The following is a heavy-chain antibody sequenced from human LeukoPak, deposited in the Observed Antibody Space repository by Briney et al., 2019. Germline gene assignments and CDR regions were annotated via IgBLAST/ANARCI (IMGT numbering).Heavy chain of an antibody. CDR2: IYYSGST. CDR1: GGSISSYY. CDR3: AREPARLRYMDV. J-gene: IGHJ6*03. D-gene: IGHD2-2*01. Sequence: SETLSLTCTVSGGSISSYYWSWIRQPPGKGLEWIGYIYYSGSTNYNPSLKSRVTISVDTSKNRFSLKLSSVTAADTAVYYCAREPARLRYMDVWGKGTTVTVSS. V-gene: IGHV4-59*01.